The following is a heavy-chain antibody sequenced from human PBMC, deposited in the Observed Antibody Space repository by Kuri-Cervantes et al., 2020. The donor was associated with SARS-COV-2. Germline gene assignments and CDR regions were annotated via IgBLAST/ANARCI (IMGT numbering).Heavy chain of an antibody. V-gene: IGHV4-34*01. Sequence: ESLKISCAVYGGSFSGCYWSWIRQPPGKGLEWIGEINHSGSTNYNPSLKSRVTISVDTSKNQFSLKLSSVTAADTAAYYCARDGNFDYWGQGTLVTVSS. CDR3: ARDGNFDY. CDR2: INHSGST. CDR1: GGSFSGCY. D-gene: IGHD2-15*01. J-gene: IGHJ4*02.